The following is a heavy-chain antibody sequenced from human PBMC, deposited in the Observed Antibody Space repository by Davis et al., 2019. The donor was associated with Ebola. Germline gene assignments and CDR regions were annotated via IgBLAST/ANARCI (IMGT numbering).Heavy chain of an antibody. CDR2: INHSGST. V-gene: IGHV4-34*01. Sequence: PSETLSLTCAVYGGSFSGYYWSWIRQPPGKGLEWIGEINHSGSTNYNPSLKSRVTISVDTSKNQFSLKLSSVTAADTAVYYCAKYLIAAAGRRGAGWFDPWGQGTLVTVSS. D-gene: IGHD6-13*01. J-gene: IGHJ5*02. CDR3: AKYLIAAAGRRGAGWFDP. CDR1: GGSFSGYY.